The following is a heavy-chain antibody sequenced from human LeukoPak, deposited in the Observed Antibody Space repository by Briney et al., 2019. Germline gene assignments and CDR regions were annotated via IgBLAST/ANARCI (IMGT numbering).Heavy chain of an antibody. CDR1: GFTFSIHG. J-gene: IGHJ4*02. CDR3: VRNYACGGIWEGIDD. Sequence: PGGSLRLSCAASGFTFSIHGMGWVRRAPGKGLGWVSHVSPGDGPNSYAESVKGWFIISSDNTKNTVPLQMNSLREDATAVYYCVRNYACGGIWEGIDDCGQGTLVTVSS. CDR2: VSPGDGPN. V-gene: IGHV3-23*01. D-gene: IGHD2-8*02.